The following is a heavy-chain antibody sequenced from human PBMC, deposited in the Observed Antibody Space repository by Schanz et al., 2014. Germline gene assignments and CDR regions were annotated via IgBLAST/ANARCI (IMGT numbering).Heavy chain of an antibody. CDR1: GFTVSSNY. J-gene: IGHJ6*02. V-gene: IGHV3-53*04. D-gene: IGHD2-15*01. CDR3: VKDLAPGGADV. Sequence: EVQLVESGGGLVQPGGSLRLSCAASGFTVSSNYMSWVRQAPGKGLEWVSVILLRSGHRDYANSVKDRFIISRDRSSLYLQMNSLRAEDTAFYYCVKDLAPGGADVWGQGTTVTVSS. CDR2: ILLRSGHR.